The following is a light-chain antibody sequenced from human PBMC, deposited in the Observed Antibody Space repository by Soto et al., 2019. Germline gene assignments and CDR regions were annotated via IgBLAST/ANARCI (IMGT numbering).Light chain of an antibody. CDR3: QQYTNCPRT. V-gene: IGKV3-15*01. CDR2: GAS. CDR1: QSVSSN. Sequence: EIVMTQSPATLSVSPGERATLSCRASQSVSSNLAWYQQKPGQAPRLLIYGASTRATGIPARFSGSGSGTEFTLTISSLQSEFFAVYSCQQYTNCPRTFGQVT. J-gene: IGKJ1*01.